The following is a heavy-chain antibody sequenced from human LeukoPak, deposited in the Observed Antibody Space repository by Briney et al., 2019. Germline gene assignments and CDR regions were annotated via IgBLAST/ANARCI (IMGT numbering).Heavy chain of an antibody. V-gene: IGHV4-59*11. D-gene: IGHD3-10*01. Sequence: SETLSLTCTVSGGSISSHYWSWLRQPPGKGLEWIGYIYDSGTTNYNPSLKSRVSMSVDTSKKQFSLKLSSVTTADTAFYYCARVLGSGTISFDPWGQGTLVTVSS. CDR2: IYDSGTT. CDR3: ARVLGSGTISFDP. J-gene: IGHJ5*02. CDR1: GGSISSHY.